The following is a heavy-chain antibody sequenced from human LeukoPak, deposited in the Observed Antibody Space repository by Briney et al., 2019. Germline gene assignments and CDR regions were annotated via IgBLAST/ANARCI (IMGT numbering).Heavy chain of an antibody. D-gene: IGHD3-3*01. CDR2: IYYSGST. CDR3: ARTTPARLRFLEWFDY. V-gene: IGHV4-31*03. CDR1: GGSISSGGYY. Sequence: SETLSLTCTVSGGSISSGGYYWSWIRQHPGKGLEWIGDIYYSGSTYYNPSLKSRVTISVDTSKNQFSLKLSSVTAADTAVYYCARTTPARLRFLEWFDYWGQGTLVTVSS. J-gene: IGHJ4*02.